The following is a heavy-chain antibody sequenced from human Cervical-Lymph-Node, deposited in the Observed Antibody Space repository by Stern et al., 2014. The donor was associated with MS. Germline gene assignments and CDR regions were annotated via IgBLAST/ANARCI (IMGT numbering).Heavy chain of an antibody. J-gene: IGHJ4*02. D-gene: IGHD3-10*01. Sequence: VQLVESGGGVVQPGRSLRLSCAASGFTFSSYDIHWVRQGPGKGLEWVAVIRFDGSNKFYAESVKGRFTISRDNSKNTLYLQMNSLRDADTAVYYCVRDPYGYFDYWGRGTLVTVST. V-gene: IGHV3-33*01. CDR3: VRDPYGYFDY. CDR2: IRFDGSNK. CDR1: GFTFSSYD.